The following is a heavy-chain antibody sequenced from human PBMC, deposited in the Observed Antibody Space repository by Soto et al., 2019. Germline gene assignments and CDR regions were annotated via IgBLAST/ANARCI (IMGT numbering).Heavy chain of an antibody. CDR3: ARGQYSSGWYRWFDP. V-gene: IGHV4-59*01. D-gene: IGHD6-19*01. CDR2: IYYSGST. Sequence: SETLSLTCTVSGGSISSYYWSWIRQPPGKGLEWIGYIYYSGSTNYNPSLKSRVTISVDTSKNQFSLKLSSVTAADTAVYYCARGQYSSGWYRWFDPWGQGTLVTVSS. CDR1: GGSISSYY. J-gene: IGHJ5*02.